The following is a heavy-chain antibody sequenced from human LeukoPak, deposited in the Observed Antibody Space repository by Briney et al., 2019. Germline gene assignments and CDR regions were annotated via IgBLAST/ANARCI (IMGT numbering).Heavy chain of an antibody. Sequence: GGSLRLSCAASGFTVSSNYMSWVRQAPGKGLEWVSIIYSGGSTFYADSVKGRFTISRDNSKNTLYLQINSLRAEDTAVYFCAKDRLGGPYFFHYWGQGTLVTVSS. CDR2: IYSGGST. CDR1: GFTVSSNY. V-gene: IGHV3-53*01. CDR3: AKDRLGGPYFFHY. D-gene: IGHD3-16*01. J-gene: IGHJ4*02.